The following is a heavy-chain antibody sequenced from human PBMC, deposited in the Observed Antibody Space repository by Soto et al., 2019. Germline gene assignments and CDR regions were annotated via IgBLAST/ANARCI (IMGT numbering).Heavy chain of an antibody. D-gene: IGHD1-1*01. Sequence: QVQLVQSGAEVKKPGSSVKVSCKASGGTFSSYAISWVRQAPGQGLEWMGGIIPIFGTANYAQKFQGRVTITADESTSTAYMELSSLRSEDTAVYYCAREEGFRVQLERRISEGYDGMDVWGQGTTVTVSS. CDR1: GGTFSSYA. CDR3: AREEGFRVQLERRISEGYDGMDV. CDR2: IIPIFGTA. J-gene: IGHJ6*02. V-gene: IGHV1-69*12.